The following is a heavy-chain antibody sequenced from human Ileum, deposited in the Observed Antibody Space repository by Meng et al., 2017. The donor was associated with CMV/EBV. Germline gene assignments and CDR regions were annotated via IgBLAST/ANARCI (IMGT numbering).Heavy chain of an antibody. CDR1: GFSIANFG. V-gene: IGHV3-23*01. J-gene: IGHJ6*02. CDR2: IAPSGSGT. Sequence: GGSLRLSCAASGFSIANFGVRWVRQAPGEGLEWVAAIAPSGSGTYYADSVKGRFTISRDNSKNTLYLQMNSLRAEDTAVYYCAREDFSSTWPYYYYYGMDVWGQGTTVTVSS. CDR3: AREDFSSTWPYYYYYGMDV. D-gene: IGHD6-13*01.